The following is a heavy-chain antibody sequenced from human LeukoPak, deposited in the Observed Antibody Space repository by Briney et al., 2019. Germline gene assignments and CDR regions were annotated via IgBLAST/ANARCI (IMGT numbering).Heavy chain of an antibody. Sequence: GRSLRLSCAASGFIFNSYAMHWVRQAPGRGLEYVSAITSSGNNIFYADSVKGRFTISRDNSKNTLYLQMGSLRAEDMAVYYCTRGPGYDYVWGSFRADYWGQGTLATVSS. V-gene: IGHV3-64*02. D-gene: IGHD3-16*02. CDR3: TRGPGYDYVWGSFRADY. CDR2: ITSSGNNI. J-gene: IGHJ4*02. CDR1: GFIFNSYA.